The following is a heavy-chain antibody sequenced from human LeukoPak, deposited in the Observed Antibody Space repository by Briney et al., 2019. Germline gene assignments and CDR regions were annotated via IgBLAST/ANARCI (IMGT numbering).Heavy chain of an antibody. CDR1: GFTFSSYA. Sequence: GGSLRLSRAASGFTFSSYAMHWVRQAPGKGLEYVSAISSNGGSTYYANSVKGRFTISRDNSKNTLYLQMGSLRAEDMAVYYCARVRGAYYFDYWGQGTLVTVSS. V-gene: IGHV3-64*01. CDR3: ARVRGAYYFDY. D-gene: IGHD3-10*01. J-gene: IGHJ4*02. CDR2: ISSNGGST.